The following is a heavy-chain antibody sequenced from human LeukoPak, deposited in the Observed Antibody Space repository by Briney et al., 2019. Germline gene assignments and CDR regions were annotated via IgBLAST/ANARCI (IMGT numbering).Heavy chain of an antibody. D-gene: IGHD3-10*01. V-gene: IGHV1-8*03. CDR1: GYTFTSYD. CDR2: MNPNSGNT. Sequence: ASVKVSCKASGYTFTSYDINWVRQATGQGLEWMGWMNPNSGNTGYAQKFQGRVTITRNTSISTAYMELSSLRSEDTAVYYCARGSRGYGEYYCYYYMDVWGKGTTVTVSS. J-gene: IGHJ6*03. CDR3: ARGSRGYGEYYCYYYMDV.